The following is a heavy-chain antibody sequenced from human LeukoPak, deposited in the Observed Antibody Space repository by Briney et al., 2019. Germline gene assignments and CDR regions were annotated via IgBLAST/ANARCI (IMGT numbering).Heavy chain of an antibody. CDR1: GGSFSGYY. CDR3: ARARAVAGTMDY. D-gene: IGHD6-19*01. CDR2: INHSGST. Sequence: SETLSLTCAVYGGSFSGYYWSWIRQPPGKGLEWIGEINHSGSTNYNPSLKSRVTISVDTSKNQFSLKLSSVTAADTAVYYRARARAVAGTMDYWGQGTLVTVSS. J-gene: IGHJ4*02. V-gene: IGHV4-34*01.